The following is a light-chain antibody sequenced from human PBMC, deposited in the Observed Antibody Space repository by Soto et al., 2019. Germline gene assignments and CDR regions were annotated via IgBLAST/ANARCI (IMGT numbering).Light chain of an antibody. J-gene: IGLJ2*01. CDR1: SSNIDSNS. CDR2: SFN. Sequence: QSVLTQPPSASGAPGQRVTISCSGSSSNIDSNSINWYQHLPGMAPKLLISSFNQRPSGVPDRFSGSKSGTSASLAISGLQSEDEADYYCSSYTSSSTPVVFGGGTKVTVL. V-gene: IGLV1-44*01. CDR3: SSYTSSSTPVV.